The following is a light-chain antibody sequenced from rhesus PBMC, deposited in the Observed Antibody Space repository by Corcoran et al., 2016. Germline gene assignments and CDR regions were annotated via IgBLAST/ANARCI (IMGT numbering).Light chain of an antibody. Sequence: DIVMTQSPATLSLSPGERATLSCRASQSVSSYVAWYQQKPEQAPRLLIYGASSRATGLPDRFSGSGSGTDFTLIISSLEPEDVGVYYGQQYNNWNTFGGGTKVEIK. J-gene: IGKJ4*01. CDR2: GAS. CDR1: QSVSSY. CDR3: QQYNNWNT. V-gene: IGKV3S9*01.